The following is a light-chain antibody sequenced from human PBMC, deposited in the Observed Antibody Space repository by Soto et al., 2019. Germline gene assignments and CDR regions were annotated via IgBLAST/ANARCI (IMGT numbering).Light chain of an antibody. CDR3: LHHFNLSRT. Sequence: AIHMTQSPSSLSASVGDRVTITCRARQGIRNDLGWYQKKPGKAPKLLIFAAFNLQSGVPSRFSGGGSGTDFTLNISSLQPAPFATYYFLHHFNLSRTFGQGTKV. CDR2: AAF. J-gene: IGKJ1*01. V-gene: IGKV1-6*01. CDR1: QGIRND.